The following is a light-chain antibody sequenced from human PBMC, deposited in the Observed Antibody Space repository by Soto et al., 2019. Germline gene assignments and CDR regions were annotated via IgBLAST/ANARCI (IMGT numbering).Light chain of an antibody. CDR1: QSVSSY. V-gene: IGKV3-11*01. Sequence: EIVLTQSPATLSLSPGERATLSCRASQSVSSYLAWYQQKPGQAPTLLIYDASNRATAIPARFSGSGSATDFTITISSIEPADVSVYYCQQRSSWPPWTFGQGTKVEIK. J-gene: IGKJ1*01. CDR3: QQRSSWPPWT. CDR2: DAS.